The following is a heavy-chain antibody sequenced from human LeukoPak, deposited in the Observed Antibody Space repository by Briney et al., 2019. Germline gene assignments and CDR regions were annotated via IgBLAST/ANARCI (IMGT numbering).Heavy chain of an antibody. J-gene: IGHJ3*02. CDR1: GFTFSTYS. CDR2: ISSGSSSI. D-gene: IGHD4-17*01. CDR3: ARDGLRGIAFDI. Sequence: GGSLRLSCAASGFTFSTYSMNWVRQAPGKGPEWVSYISSGSSSIHYADSVKGRFTISRDNAKNSLYLQINSLRDEDTAVYYCARDGLRGIAFDIWGQGTMVTVSS. V-gene: IGHV3-48*02.